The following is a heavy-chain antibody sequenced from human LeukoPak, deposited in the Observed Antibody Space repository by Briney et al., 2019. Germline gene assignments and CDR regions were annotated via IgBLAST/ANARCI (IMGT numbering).Heavy chain of an antibody. Sequence: GGSLRLSCAASGCTFSNYAMNWVRQAPGKGLEWVSSFGTRSSSIYYAHSVTGRFIVSRDNAKNSLFLQMNSLRGEDTAVYYWARENEQGFDYWGQGTLVTVSS. CDR2: FGTRSSSI. J-gene: IGHJ4*02. V-gene: IGHV3-21*01. CDR1: GCTFSNYA. CDR3: ARENEQGFDY. D-gene: IGHD1/OR15-1a*01.